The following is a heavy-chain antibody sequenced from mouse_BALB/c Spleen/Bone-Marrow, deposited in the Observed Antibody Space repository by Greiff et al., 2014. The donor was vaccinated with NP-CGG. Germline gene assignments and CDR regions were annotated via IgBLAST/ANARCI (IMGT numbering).Heavy chain of an antibody. CDR2: IDPSNGRT. CDR3: ATLGD. V-gene: IGHV1S81*02. D-gene: IGHD4-1*01. J-gene: IGHJ3*01. CDR1: GYTFTNYW. Sequence: VQLQQSGAELVKPGASVKLSCETSGYTFTNYWMHWVRQRPGQGLEWIGEIDPSNGRTNFYEKFNNKATLTVDKSSSTAYMQLSSLTSEDSAVYYCATLGDWGQGTQVTVSA.